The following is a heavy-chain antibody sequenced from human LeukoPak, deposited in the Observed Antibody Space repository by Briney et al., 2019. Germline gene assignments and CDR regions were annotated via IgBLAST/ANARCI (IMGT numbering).Heavy chain of an antibody. CDR1: GGSFSGYY. CDR2: INHSGST. Sequence: NPSETLSLTCAVYGGSFSGYYWSWIRQPPGKGLEWIGEINHSGSTNYNPSLKSRVTISVDTSKNQFSLKVSSVTAADTAVYYCARTAYNGYDDDAFDIWGQGTMVIVSS. J-gene: IGHJ3*02. D-gene: IGHD5-12*01. CDR3: ARTAYNGYDDDAFDI. V-gene: IGHV4-34*01.